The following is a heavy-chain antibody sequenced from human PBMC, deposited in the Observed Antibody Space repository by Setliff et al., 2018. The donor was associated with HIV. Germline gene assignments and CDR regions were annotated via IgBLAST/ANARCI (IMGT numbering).Heavy chain of an antibody. D-gene: IGHD6-13*01. CDR1: GYTFTSYY. CDR3: ARHRHTAAGTLDAFDI. CDR2: IYPGDSDT. V-gene: IGHV5-51*01. J-gene: IGHJ3*02. Sequence: GESLKISCKGSGYTFTSYYIGWVRQMPGKGLEWMGIIYPGDSDTRYSPSFQGQATISADKSISTAYLQWSTLKASDTAIYYCARHRHTAAGTLDAFDIWGQGTVVTVSS.